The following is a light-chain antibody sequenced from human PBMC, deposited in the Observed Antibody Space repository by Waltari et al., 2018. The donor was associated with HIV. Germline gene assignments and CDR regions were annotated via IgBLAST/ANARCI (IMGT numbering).Light chain of an antibody. CDR1: QPISDY. CDR3: QQRTGWPLT. V-gene: IGKV3-11*01. J-gene: IGKJ4*01. Sequence: EIVLTQSPATVSLFPGERATLSCRASQPISDYLAWYQQKPGQAPRLLIYDASNRATGIPARFSGSGSGTDFTLTISSLEPEDFAVYYCQQRTGWPLTFGGGTEVEIK. CDR2: DAS.